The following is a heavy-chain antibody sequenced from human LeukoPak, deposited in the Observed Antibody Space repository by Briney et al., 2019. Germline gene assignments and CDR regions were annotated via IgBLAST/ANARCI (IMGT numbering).Heavy chain of an antibody. Sequence: PSQTLSLTCAVSGGSISSGGYPWSWIRQPPGKGLEWIGYIYHSGSTYYNPSLKSRVTISVDRSKNQFSLKLSSVTAADTAVYYCARDLGTTRGIASDWGQGTLVTVSS. CDR1: GGSISSGGYP. CDR2: IYHSGST. CDR3: ARDLGTTRGIASD. J-gene: IGHJ4*02. D-gene: IGHD6-13*01. V-gene: IGHV4-30-2*01.